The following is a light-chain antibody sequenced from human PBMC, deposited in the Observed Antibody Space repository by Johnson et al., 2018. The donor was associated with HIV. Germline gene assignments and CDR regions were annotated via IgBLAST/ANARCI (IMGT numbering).Light chain of an antibody. CDR3: GTWDSSLSAGI. J-gene: IGLJ1*01. V-gene: IGLV1-51*02. CDR2: EDN. CDR1: SSNIGKNY. Sequence: QSVLTQPPSMSAAPGQKVTISCSGSSSNIGKNYVSWYQHLPGTAPKLLIYEDNKRPSGIPDRFSGSKSSTSATLGLTALQTGDEADYYCGTWDSSLSAGIVGTGTKVTVL.